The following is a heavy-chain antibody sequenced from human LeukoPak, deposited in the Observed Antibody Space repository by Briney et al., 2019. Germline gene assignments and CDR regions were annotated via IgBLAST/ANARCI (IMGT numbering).Heavy chain of an antibody. Sequence: SETLSLTCTVSGGSISSSNYYWGWIRQPPGKGLEWIGSISYSGSTYYNPSLRSRVTISVDTSKNQFSLKLSSVTAADTAVYYCARLNIVWLVTLWGQGTLVTVPS. CDR1: GGSISSSNYY. CDR3: ARLNIVWLVTL. J-gene: IGHJ4*02. V-gene: IGHV4-39*01. D-gene: IGHD6-19*01. CDR2: ISYSGST.